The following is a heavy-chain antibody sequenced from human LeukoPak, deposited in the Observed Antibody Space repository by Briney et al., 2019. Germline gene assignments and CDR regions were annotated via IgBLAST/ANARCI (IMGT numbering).Heavy chain of an antibody. CDR1: GGSFSGYY. CDR3: ARDYGGNSLNYYFDY. J-gene: IGHJ4*02. CDR2: INHSGST. V-gene: IGHV4-34*01. D-gene: IGHD4-23*01. Sequence: SETLSLTCAVSGGSFSGYYWSWIRQPPGKGLEWIGEINHSGSTNYNPSLKSRVTISVDTSKNQFSLKLSSVTAADTAVYYCARDYGGNSLNYYFDYWGQGTLVTVSS.